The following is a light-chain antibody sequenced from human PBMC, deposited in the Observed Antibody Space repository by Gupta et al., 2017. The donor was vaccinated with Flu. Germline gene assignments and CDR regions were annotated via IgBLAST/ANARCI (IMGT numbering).Light chain of an antibody. Sequence: QSVLNQPPSVSGPPGERFTIPCSGSRSNIGSNTVVWYQHVPGTAPKVLINSNSQRPSGVPDRFSGSTSGTSAALAISGLKSEDEADYYCEAWEGNLNGHWVFGGGTKVTVL. CDR2: SNS. CDR3: EAWEGNLNGHWV. V-gene: IGLV1-44*01. CDR1: RSNIGSNT. J-gene: IGLJ3*02.